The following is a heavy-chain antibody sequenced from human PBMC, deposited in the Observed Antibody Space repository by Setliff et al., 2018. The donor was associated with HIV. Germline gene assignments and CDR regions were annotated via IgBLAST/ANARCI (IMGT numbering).Heavy chain of an antibody. D-gene: IGHD5-12*01. CDR2: INPGGGAT. V-gene: IGHV1-46*01. J-gene: IGHJ6*03. Sequence: ASVKVSCKASGYTFTKYYINWVRQAPGQGLEWMGIINPGGGATTYEKKFQGRVTTTRDTSTSTVYMELNNLRFDDTAVYYCVREVGLPRDYFYYMDVWGKGTTVTVSS. CDR1: GYTFTKYY. CDR3: VREVGLPRDYFYYMDV.